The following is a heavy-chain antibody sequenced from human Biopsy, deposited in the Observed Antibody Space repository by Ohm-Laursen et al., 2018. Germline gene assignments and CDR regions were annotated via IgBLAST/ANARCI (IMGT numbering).Heavy chain of an antibody. CDR1: GLTFTTAL. CDR3: TVDLGRGFH. Sequence: SLRLSCTASGLTFTTALMSWVRQAPGKGLEWVGRIKSKTDGGTIDCAASVKGRIIISRDDSTNTFYLQMNSLKSEDTGVFYCTVDLGRGFHWGQGTLVTVSS. V-gene: IGHV3-15*01. D-gene: IGHD5-12*01. J-gene: IGHJ4*02. CDR2: IKSKTDGGTI.